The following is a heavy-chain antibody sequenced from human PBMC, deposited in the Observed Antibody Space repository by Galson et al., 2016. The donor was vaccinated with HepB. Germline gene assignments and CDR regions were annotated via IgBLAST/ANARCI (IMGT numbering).Heavy chain of an antibody. J-gene: IGHJ5*02. V-gene: IGHV1-2*02. CDR1: GYTFTGYF. Sequence: SVKVSCTASGYTFTGYFIHWVRQAPGQGLEWMGWIKPNSGGTNYGQKFQGRVTMTRDTSISAAYMELSRLRSDDTAVYYCVRGSRSSSWYLVDPYNWFDPWGQGTLVTVSS. CDR2: IKPNSGGT. D-gene: IGHD6-13*01. CDR3: VRGSRSSSWYLVDPYNWFDP.